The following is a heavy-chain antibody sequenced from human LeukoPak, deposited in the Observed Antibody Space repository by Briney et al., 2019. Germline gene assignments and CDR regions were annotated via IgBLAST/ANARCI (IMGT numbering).Heavy chain of an antibody. CDR1: GGSFSGYY. J-gene: IGHJ5*02. CDR3: ARDSRNYDFWSGYYTRGFDP. D-gene: IGHD3-3*01. CDR2: INHSGST. V-gene: IGHV4-34*01. Sequence: SETLSLTCAVYGGSFSGYYWSWIRQPPGKGLEWIGEINHSGSTNYNPSLKSRVTISVDTSKNQFSLKLSSVTAADTAVYYCARDSRNYDFWSGYYTRGFDPWGQGTLVTVSS.